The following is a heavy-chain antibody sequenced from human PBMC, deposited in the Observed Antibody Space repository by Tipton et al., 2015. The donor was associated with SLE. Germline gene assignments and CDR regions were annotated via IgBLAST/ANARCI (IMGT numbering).Heavy chain of an antibody. CDR2: IYYSGST. Sequence: TLTLTCTVSGGSISSYYWSWIRQPPGKGLEWIGYIYYSGSTNYNPSLKSRVTISVDTSKNQFSLKLSSVTAADTAVYYCARVYRNDLSICRQGTMNAVSS. CDR3: ARVYRNDLSI. J-gene: IGHJ3*02. V-gene: IGHV4-59*01. CDR1: GGSISSYY. D-gene: IGHD3/OR15-3a*01.